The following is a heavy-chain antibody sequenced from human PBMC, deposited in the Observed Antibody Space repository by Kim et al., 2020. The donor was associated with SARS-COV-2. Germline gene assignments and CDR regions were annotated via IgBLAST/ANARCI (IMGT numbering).Heavy chain of an antibody. CDR3: ARVDGYNFGYPTEY. D-gene: IGHD5-12*01. Sequence: AQKFQGRVTITADESTSTAYMELSSLRSEDTAVYYCARVDGYNFGYPTEYWGQGTLVTVSS. J-gene: IGHJ4*02. V-gene: IGHV1-69*01.